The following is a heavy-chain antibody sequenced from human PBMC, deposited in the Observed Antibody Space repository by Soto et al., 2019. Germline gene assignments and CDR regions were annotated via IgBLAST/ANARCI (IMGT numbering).Heavy chain of an antibody. CDR1: GFTFTRYS. J-gene: IGHJ4*02. V-gene: IGHV3-21*06. CDR3: ARESEDLTSNFDY. CDR2: ISSTTNYI. Sequence: GGSLRLSCAASGFTFTRYSMNWVRQAPGKGLEWVSSISSTTNYIYYGDSMKGRFTISRDNAKNSLYLEMNSLRAEDTAVYYSARESEDLTSNFDYWGQGTLVTVSS.